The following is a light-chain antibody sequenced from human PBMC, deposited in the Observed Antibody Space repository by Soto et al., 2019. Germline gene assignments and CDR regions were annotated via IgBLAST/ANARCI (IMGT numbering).Light chain of an antibody. J-gene: IGKJ1*01. V-gene: IGKV1-5*03. CDR3: QQYNSYSQT. Sequence: DIQMTQSPSTLSGSVGDRVTITCRASQTISSWLAWYQQKPGKVPKLLIYKASTLKSGVPSRFSGSGSGTEFTLTISSLQPDDFATYYCQQYNSYSQTFGQGTKVDIK. CDR1: QTISSW. CDR2: KAS.